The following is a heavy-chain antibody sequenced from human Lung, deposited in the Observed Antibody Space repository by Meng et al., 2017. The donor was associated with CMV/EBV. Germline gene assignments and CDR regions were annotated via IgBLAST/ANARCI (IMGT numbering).Heavy chain of an antibody. CDR1: GFTFSSYI. V-gene: IGHV3-30-3*01. J-gene: IGHJ3*02. D-gene: IGHD3-10*01. CDR3: ARIRSYYGSGSYSHDAFDI. CDR2: ISHEGSNK. Sequence: GGSLRLXCAASGFTFSSYIMHWVSQAPGKGLEWVAVISHEGSNKYYADPVKGRFTICRDNSKNTLYLQMNSLRAEDMAVYYCARIRSYYGSGSYSHDAFDIWXPGKXV.